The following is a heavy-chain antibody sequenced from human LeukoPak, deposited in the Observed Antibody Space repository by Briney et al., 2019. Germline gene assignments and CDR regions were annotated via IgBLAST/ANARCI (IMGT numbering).Heavy chain of an antibody. CDR3: ARVIRGDGYNQNVGRSDY. Sequence: SQTLSLTCAISGDSVSSNSAAWNWIRQSPSRGLEWLGRTYYRSKWYNDYAVSVKSRITINPDTSKNQFSLKLSSVTAADTAVYYCARVIRGDGYNQNVGRSDYWGQGTLVTVSS. D-gene: IGHD5-24*01. CDR1: GDSVSSNSAA. J-gene: IGHJ4*02. V-gene: IGHV6-1*01. CDR2: TYYRSKWYN.